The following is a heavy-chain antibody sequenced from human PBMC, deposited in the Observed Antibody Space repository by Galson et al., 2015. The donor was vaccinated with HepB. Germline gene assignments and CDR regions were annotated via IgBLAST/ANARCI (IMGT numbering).Heavy chain of an antibody. D-gene: IGHD5-12*01. CDR1: GFTFSSYG. V-gene: IGHV3-7*03. Sequence: SLRLSCAASGFTFSSYGMHWVRQAPGKGLEWVANIKQDGSEKYYVDSVKGRFTISRDNAKNSLYLQMNSLRAEDTAVYYCARARATRNFDYWGQGTLVTVSS. CDR2: IKQDGSEK. J-gene: IGHJ4*02. CDR3: ARARATRNFDY.